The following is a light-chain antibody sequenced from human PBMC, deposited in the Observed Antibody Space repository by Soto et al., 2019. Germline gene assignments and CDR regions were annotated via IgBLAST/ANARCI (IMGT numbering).Light chain of an antibody. J-gene: IGKJ1*01. Sequence: EIVMTQSPATLSVSPGDRATLSCRASQSVSGNVAWYQQRPGQAPRLLFYDASTRATGLLARFSGGASGTEFTLSISGLQSEDFAIYYCQQYKDWPWTFGQGTKVEIK. CDR3: QQYKDWPWT. CDR2: DAS. V-gene: IGKV3-15*01. CDR1: QSVSGN.